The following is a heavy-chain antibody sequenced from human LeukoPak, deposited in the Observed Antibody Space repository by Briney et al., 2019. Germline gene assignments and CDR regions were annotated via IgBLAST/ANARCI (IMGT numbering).Heavy chain of an antibody. J-gene: IGHJ4*02. V-gene: IGHV1-2*02. D-gene: IGHD6-13*01. CDR1: GYIFTGYY. CDR3: SRASTIAAPGAIPNDF. CDR2: INPNSGDT. Sequence: ASVKVSCKASGYIFTGYYMHWVRQAPGQGLEWMGWINPNSGDTNYAQKFQGRVTMTRDTSISTAYMELSSLRSDDSAVYFCSRASTIAAPGAIPNDFWGQGTLVTVSS.